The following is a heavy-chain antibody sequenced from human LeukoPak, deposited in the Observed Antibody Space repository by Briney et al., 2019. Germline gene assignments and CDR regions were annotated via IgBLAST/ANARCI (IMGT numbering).Heavy chain of an antibody. CDR1: DYSIRSGFY. Sequence: SETLSLTFTVSDYSIRSGFYWGWIRQPPGKGLEWIGTIYHSGDTYYNPSLKSRVTISVDTSKNQFSLKLSSVTAADTAVYYCAREIGATIPKFDYWGQGTLVTVSS. J-gene: IGHJ4*02. D-gene: IGHD5-12*01. CDR3: AREIGATIPKFDY. CDR2: IYHSGDT. V-gene: IGHV4-38-2*02.